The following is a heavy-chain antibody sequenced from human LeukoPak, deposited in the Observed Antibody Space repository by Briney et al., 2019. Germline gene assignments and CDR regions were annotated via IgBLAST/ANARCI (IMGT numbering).Heavy chain of an antibody. CDR1: GGSISSYY. Sequence: SETLSLTCTVSGGSISSYYWSWIRQPAGKGLEWIGRIYTSGSTNYNPSLRSRVTMSVDTSKNQFSLKLSPVTAADTAVYYCAREGVDFWSGYGAGAFDIWGQGTMVTVSS. J-gene: IGHJ3*02. V-gene: IGHV4-4*07. D-gene: IGHD3-3*01. CDR3: AREGVDFWSGYGAGAFDI. CDR2: IYTSGST.